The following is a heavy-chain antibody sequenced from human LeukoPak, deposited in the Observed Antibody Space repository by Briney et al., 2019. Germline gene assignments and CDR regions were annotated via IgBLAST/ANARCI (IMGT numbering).Heavy chain of an antibody. CDR3: ARTRLAAAGKYYFDY. CDR2: IYYSGST. J-gene: IGHJ4*02. D-gene: IGHD6-13*01. V-gene: IGHV4-39*07. Sequence: SETLSLTCTVSGGSISSSSYYWGWIRQPPGKGLEWIGSIYYSGSTYYNPSLKSRVTISVDTSKDQFSLKLSSVTAADTAVYYCARTRLAAAGKYYFDYWGQGTLVTVSS. CDR1: GGSISSSSYY.